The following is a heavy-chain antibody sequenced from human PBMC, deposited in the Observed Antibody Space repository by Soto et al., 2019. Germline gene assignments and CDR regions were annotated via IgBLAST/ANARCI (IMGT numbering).Heavy chain of an antibody. Sequence: GGSLRLSCAASGLTFSNYWMNWVRQAPGKGLEWVANTNEDGSEKNYVDSVKGRFTISKDNAKNSLYLQMNSLRAEDTAVYYCARASLGSSTDYWGRGTLVTVSS. CDR3: ARASLGSSTDY. D-gene: IGHD5-12*01. J-gene: IGHJ4*02. CDR1: GLTFSNYW. CDR2: TNEDGSEK. V-gene: IGHV3-7*01.